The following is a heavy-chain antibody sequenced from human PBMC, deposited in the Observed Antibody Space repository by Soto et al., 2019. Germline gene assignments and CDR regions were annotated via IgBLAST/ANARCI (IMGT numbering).Heavy chain of an antibody. Sequence: QVQLVQSGAEVRKPGSSVKVSCQASGGTFSNSTVTCVRQAPGQGLEWMGRLIPILGLANYAQKFRGRLTITADKSTTTAYMELRSLRSEDTAIYYCARFKLGDDYWGQGTLVTVSS. V-gene: IGHV1-69*02. CDR1: GGTFSNST. J-gene: IGHJ4*02. CDR2: LIPILGLA. D-gene: IGHD5-12*01. CDR3: ARFKLGDDY.